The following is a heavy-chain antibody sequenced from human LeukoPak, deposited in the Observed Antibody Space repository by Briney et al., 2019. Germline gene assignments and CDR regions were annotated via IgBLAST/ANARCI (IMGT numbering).Heavy chain of an antibody. CDR2: ISSIEGRI. D-gene: IGHD6-13*01. Sequence: HPGGSLRLSCAASGFTFSNYAIHWVRQAPGKGLECVSAISSIEGRIYYANSVKGRFTISRDNSKNMVFLQMGSLRAEDMAVYYCARTAIAAAAFYNWFDSWGQGTLVTVSS. J-gene: IGHJ5*01. CDR3: ARTAIAAAAFYNWFDS. V-gene: IGHV3-64*01. CDR1: GFTFSNYA.